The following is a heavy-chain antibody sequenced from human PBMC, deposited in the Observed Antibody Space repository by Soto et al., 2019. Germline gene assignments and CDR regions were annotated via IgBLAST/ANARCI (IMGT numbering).Heavy chain of an antibody. CDR2: SYYSGST. Sequence: QVQLHEAGPRLVKPSQTLSLTGTVSGGSISSGAYYWTWIRRHPGMGLEWIGYSYYSGSTYYNPSLNSRVTITVVTCRNQFSLKLSSVTAAATAVYYCARAPLTSSFSAYGMDVWGQGTTVTVSS. J-gene: IGHJ6*01. CDR1: GGSISSGAYY. V-gene: IGHV4-31*03. D-gene: IGHD3-3*01. CDR3: ARAPLTSSFSAYGMDV.